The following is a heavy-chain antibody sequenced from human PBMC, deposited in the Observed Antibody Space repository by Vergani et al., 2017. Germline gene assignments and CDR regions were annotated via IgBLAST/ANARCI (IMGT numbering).Heavy chain of an antibody. CDR1: GYSISSGYY. CDR3: ARGYWYFDL. Sequence: QVQLQESGPGLVKPSETLSLTCAVSGYSISSGYYWGWIRQPPGKGLEWIGSIYHSGSTYYNPSLKSRVTISVDTSKNQFSLKLSSVTAADTAVYYCARGYWYFDLWGRGTLVTVSS. J-gene: IGHJ2*01. CDR2: IYHSGST. V-gene: IGHV4-38-2*01.